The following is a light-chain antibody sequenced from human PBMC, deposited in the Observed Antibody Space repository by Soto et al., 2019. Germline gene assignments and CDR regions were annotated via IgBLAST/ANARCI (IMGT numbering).Light chain of an antibody. CDR1: SGYSNYK. V-gene: IGLV9-49*01. CDR3: GADHGSGNNFVLV. Sequence: QLVLTQPPSASASLGASVTLTCTLSSGYSNYKVDWYQQRPGKGPRFVMRVGTGGIVGSKGDGIPDRFSVLGSGLNRYLTIKNIQEEDESDYLWGADHGSGNNFVLVFGGGTKLTVL. J-gene: IGLJ2*01. CDR2: VGTGGIVG.